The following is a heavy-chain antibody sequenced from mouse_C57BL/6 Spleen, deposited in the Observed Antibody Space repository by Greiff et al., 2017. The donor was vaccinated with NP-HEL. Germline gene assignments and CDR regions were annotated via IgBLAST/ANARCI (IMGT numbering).Heavy chain of an antibody. J-gene: IGHJ2*01. CDR1: GYAFSSSW. D-gene: IGHD2-3*01. V-gene: IGHV1-82*01. Sequence: VQLQQSGPELVKPGASVKISCKASGYAFSSSWMNWVKQRPGKGLEWIGRIYPGDGDTNYNGKFKGKATLTADTSSSTAYMQLSSLTSEDSAVYFCAPIYDGYYYFDYWGQGTTLTVSS. CDR3: APIYDGYYYFDY. CDR2: IYPGDGDT.